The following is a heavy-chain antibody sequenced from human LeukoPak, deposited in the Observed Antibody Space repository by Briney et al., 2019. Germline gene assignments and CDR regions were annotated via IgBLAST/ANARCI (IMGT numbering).Heavy chain of an antibody. CDR1: GFTFSSYA. CDR3: ANRGSGYYSPFDY. CDR2: ISGSGGST. V-gene: IGHV3-23*01. D-gene: IGHD3-22*01. Sequence: GGSLRLSCAASGFTFSSYAMSWVRQAPGKGLEWVSAISGSGGSTYYADSVKGRFTISRDNSKNTLYLQMNSLRAEDTAVYYCANRGSGYYSPFDYWGQGTLVTVSS. J-gene: IGHJ4*02.